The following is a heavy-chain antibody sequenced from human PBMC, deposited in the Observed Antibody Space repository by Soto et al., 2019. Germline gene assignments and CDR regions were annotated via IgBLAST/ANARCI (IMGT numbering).Heavy chain of an antibody. CDR2: IIPVFDTV. V-gene: IGHV1-69*01. J-gene: IGHJ4*02. D-gene: IGHD3-22*01. CDR1: GGLFSSYA. CDR3: ARGGSGYVWFNEF. Sequence: QEQLVQSGAEGKKSGSSVKVSCKDTGGLFSSYAVSWVLQAPGQGLEWMGGIIPVFDTVYYAQKFQGRVTITADESTHTAYMELSSLRSEDTATYYCARGGSGYVWFNEFWGQGTLVTVSS.